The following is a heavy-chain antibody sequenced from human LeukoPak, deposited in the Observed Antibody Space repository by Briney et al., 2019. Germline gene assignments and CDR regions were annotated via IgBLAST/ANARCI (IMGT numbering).Heavy chain of an antibody. CDR3: ARRKNTGIAMVRGVRGGLNWFDP. CDR1: GGSFSNYY. CDR2: INHSGST. Sequence: SETLSLTCAVYGGSFSNYYWSWIRQPPGKGLEWIGEINHSGSTNYNPSLKSRVTISVDTSKNQFSLKLSSVTAADTAVYYCARRKNTGIAMVRGVRGGLNWFDPWGQGTLVTVSS. V-gene: IGHV4-34*01. D-gene: IGHD3-10*01. J-gene: IGHJ5*02.